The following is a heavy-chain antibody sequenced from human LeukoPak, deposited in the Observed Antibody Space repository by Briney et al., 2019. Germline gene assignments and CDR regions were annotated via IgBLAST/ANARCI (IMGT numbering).Heavy chain of an antibody. Sequence: GGSLRLSCAASGFTFSSYWMNWVRQAPGKGLEWVSSISSSSSYIYYADSVKGRFTISRDNAKNSLYLQMNSLRAEDTAVYYCARGSPAANIDYWGQGTLVTVSS. J-gene: IGHJ4*02. CDR1: GFTFSSYW. V-gene: IGHV3-21*01. D-gene: IGHD2-2*01. CDR2: ISSSSSYI. CDR3: ARGSPAANIDY.